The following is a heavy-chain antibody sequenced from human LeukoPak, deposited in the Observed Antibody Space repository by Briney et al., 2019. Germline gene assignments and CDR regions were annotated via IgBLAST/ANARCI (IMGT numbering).Heavy chain of an antibody. CDR1: GFTYRTHW. CDR2: IKEDGSTT. J-gene: IGHJ4*02. V-gene: IGHV3-7*01. CDR3: APQTTMLVL. D-gene: IGHD5-12*01. Sequence: QPGGSLRLSCVASGFTYRTHWVSWVRQAPGKGLEWVANIKEDGSTTDYVDCVKGRFTISRDNAKNSVFLQMNSLRAEDTAVYYCAPQTTMLVLGGQGTLVTVSS.